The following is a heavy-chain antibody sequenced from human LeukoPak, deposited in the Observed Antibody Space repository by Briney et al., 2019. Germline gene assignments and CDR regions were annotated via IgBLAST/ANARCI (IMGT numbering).Heavy chain of an antibody. CDR3: ARIAAAGTAIRQWGKYNWFDP. V-gene: IGHV1-2*02. CDR1: GYTFTGYY. J-gene: IGHJ5*02. Sequence: ASVKVSCKASGYTFTGYYMHWMRQAPGQGLEWMGWINPNSGGTNYAQKFQGRVTMTRDASISTAYMELSRLRSDDTAVYYCARIAAAGTAIRQWGKYNWFDPWGQGTLVTVSS. CDR2: INPNSGGT. D-gene: IGHD6-13*01.